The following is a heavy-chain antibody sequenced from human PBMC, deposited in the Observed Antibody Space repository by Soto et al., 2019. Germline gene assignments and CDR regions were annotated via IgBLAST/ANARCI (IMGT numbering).Heavy chain of an antibody. CDR3: ARVSRTMVRGNKYYFDY. Sequence: SETLSLTCTVSGGSISSSSYYRGWIRQPPGKGLEWIGSIYYSGSTYYNPSLKSRVTISVDTSKNQFSLKLSSVTAADTAVYCCARVSRTMVRGNKYYFDYWGQGTLVTVSS. J-gene: IGHJ4*02. D-gene: IGHD3-10*01. V-gene: IGHV4-39*01. CDR2: IYYSGST. CDR1: GGSISSSSYY.